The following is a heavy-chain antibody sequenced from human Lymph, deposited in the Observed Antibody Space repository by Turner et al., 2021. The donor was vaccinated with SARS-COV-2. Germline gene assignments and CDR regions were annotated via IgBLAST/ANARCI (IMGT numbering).Heavy chain of an antibody. J-gene: IGHJ5*02. CDR3: ARETVNNWVDP. CDR1: GGSMNSNY. Sequence: QVQLPVSGPILFKPLETLSLTCTVSGGSMNSNYWSWIRQPPGKRLEWIGYIYYRGSTNYNPSLKSRVTISVDTSKNQFSLKLTSVTAADTAIYYCARETVNNWVDPWGQGILVTVSS. CDR2: IYYRGST. D-gene: IGHD2-21*02. V-gene: IGHV4-59*01.